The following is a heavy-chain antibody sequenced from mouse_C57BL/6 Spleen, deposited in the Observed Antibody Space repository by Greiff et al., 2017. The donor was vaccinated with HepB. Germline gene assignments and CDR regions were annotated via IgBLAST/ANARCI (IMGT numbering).Heavy chain of an antibody. CDR1: GYTFTSYW. J-gene: IGHJ2*01. CDR2: IHPNSGST. Sequence: QVQLKQPGAELVKPGASVKLSCKASGYTFTSYWMHWVKQRPGQGLEWIGMIHPNSGSTNYNEKFKSKATLTVDKSSSTAYMQLSSLTSEDSAVYYCAEGGRALDYWGQGTTLTVSS. D-gene: IGHD3-1*01. V-gene: IGHV1-64*01. CDR3: AEGGRALDY.